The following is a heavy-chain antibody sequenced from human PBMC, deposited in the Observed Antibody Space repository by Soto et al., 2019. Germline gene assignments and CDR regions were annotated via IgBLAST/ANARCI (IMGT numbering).Heavy chain of an antibody. Sequence: QVQLVQSGAEVKKPGSSVKVSSKASGGPSSSYAISGVRQPLGQGLGWRGGIIPFFGTANYAQKFQGRVTITADESTSTAYMELSSLRSEDTAVYYCARGSCGGDCYSGSDAFDIWGQGTMVTVSS. CDR1: GGPSSSYA. V-gene: IGHV1-69*01. CDR2: IIPFFGTA. CDR3: ARGSCGGDCYSGSDAFDI. D-gene: IGHD2-21*02. J-gene: IGHJ3*02.